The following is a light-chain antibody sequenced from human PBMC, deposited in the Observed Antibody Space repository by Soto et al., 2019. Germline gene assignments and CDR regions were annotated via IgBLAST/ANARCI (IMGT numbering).Light chain of an antibody. CDR1: SSDVGAYKY. CDR3: TSYAGSNIWV. V-gene: IGLV2-8*01. CDR2: EVS. J-gene: IGLJ3*02. Sequence: QSALTQPPSASGSPGQSVTISCTGTSSDVGAYKYVSWYQQYPGKAPKLMIYEVSKRPSGVPDRFSGSKSGNTASLTVSGPKAEDEADYYCTSYAGSNIWVFGGGTKLTVL.